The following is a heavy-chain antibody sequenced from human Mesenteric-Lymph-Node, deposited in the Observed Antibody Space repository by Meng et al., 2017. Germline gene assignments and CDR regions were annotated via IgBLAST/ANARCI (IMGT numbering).Heavy chain of an antibody. CDR2: IKQDGSEK. D-gene: IGHD3-9*01. Sequence: GESLKISCAASGFTFSDYTMNWVRQAPGKGLEWVANIKQDGSEKYYVDSVKGRFTISRDNAKNSLYLQMNSLRAEDTAVYYCAREETEYYDILTGYYFRNSYYFDYWGQGTLVTVSS. J-gene: IGHJ4*02. CDR3: AREETEYYDILTGYYFRNSYYFDY. V-gene: IGHV3-7*01. CDR1: GFTFSDYT.